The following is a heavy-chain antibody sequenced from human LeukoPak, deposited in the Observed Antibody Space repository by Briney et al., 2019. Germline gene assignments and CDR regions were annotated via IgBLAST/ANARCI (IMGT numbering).Heavy chain of an antibody. CDR1: GFTFSSYA. CDR3: AKVAGNLVVPAAIGSNWFDP. CDR2: ISGSGGST. J-gene: IGHJ5*02. D-gene: IGHD2-2*01. V-gene: IGHV3-23*01. Sequence: NPGGSLRLSCAASGFTFSSYAMSWVRQAPGKGLEWVSAISGSGGSTYYADSVKGRFTISRDNSKNTLYLQMNSLRAEDTAVYYCAKVAGNLVVPAAIGSNWFDPWGQGTLVTVSS.